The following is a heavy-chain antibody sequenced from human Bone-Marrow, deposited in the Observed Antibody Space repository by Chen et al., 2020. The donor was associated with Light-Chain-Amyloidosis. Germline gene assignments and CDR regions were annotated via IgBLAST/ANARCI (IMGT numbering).Heavy chain of an antibody. V-gene: IGHV5-51*01. J-gene: IGHJ4*02. CDR2: IYPDDSDA. CDR3: ARRRDGYNFDY. D-gene: IGHD5-12*01. CDR1: GYTFPNYW. Sequence: EVQLEQSGPEVKKPGESLKISCKGSGYTFPNYWIGWVRQMPRKGLAWMGVIYPDDSDARYSPSFEGQVTISADKSITTAYLQWRSLKASDTAMYYCARRRDGYNFDYWGQGTLVTVSS.